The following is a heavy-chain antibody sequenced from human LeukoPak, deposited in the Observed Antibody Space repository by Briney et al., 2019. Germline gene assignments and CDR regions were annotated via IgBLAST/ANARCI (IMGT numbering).Heavy chain of an antibody. D-gene: IGHD3-3*01. CDR1: GGTFSSYA. J-gene: IGHJ5*02. CDR3: APTFWNGYCNWFDP. CDR2: IIPIFGTA. V-gene: IGHV1-69*01. Sequence: ASVKVSCKASGGTFSSYAISWVRQAPGQGLEWMGGIIPIFGTANYAQKFQGRVTITADESTSTAYMELSSLRSEDTAVYYCAPTFWNGYCNWFDPWGQGTLVTVSS.